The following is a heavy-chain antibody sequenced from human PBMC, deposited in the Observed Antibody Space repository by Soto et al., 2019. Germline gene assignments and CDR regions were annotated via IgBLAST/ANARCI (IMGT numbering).Heavy chain of an antibody. Sequence: SETLSLTCSVSGDSISTVDYFWAWICQPPGQALEYIGYIYKSTTTYYNPSFESRVAISLDTSKSQFSLNVTSVTAADTAVYFCARGRYCLTGRCFPNWFDSWGQGTLVTVSS. CDR1: GDSISTVDYF. V-gene: IGHV4-30-4*01. D-gene: IGHD2-15*01. CDR2: IYKSTTT. CDR3: ARGRYCLTGRCFPNWFDS. J-gene: IGHJ5*01.